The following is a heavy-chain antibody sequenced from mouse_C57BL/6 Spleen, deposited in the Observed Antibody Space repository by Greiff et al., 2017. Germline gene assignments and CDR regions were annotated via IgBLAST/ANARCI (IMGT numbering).Heavy chain of an antibody. CDR2: IHPNSGST. Sequence: QVQLQQPGAELVKPGASVKLSCKASGYTFTSYWMHWVKQRPGQGLEWIGMIHPNSGSTNYNEKFKSKATLTVDKSSSTAYMQLSSLTSEDSAVYYCARGDDGYYLYFDYWGQGTTLTVSS. V-gene: IGHV1-64*01. D-gene: IGHD2-3*01. J-gene: IGHJ2*01. CDR1: GYTFTSYW. CDR3: ARGDDGYYLYFDY.